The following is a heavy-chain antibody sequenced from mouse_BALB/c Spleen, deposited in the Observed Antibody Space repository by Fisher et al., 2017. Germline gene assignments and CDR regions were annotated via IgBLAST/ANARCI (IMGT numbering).Heavy chain of an antibody. Sequence: RFTISRDNPKNTLFLQMTSLRSEDTAMYYCARELRLGAMDYWGQGTSVTVSS. CDR3: ARELRLGAMDY. D-gene: IGHD1-2*01. V-gene: IGHV5-17*02. J-gene: IGHJ4*01.